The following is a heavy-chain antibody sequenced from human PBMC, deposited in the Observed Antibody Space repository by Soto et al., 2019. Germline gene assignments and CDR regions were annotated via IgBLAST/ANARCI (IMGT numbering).Heavy chain of an antibody. CDR1: GFTFSSYA. J-gene: IGHJ4*02. CDR2: ISYDGSNK. V-gene: IGHV3-30-3*01. D-gene: IGHD6-13*01. CDR3: ARGGGGYTAFPVDC. Sequence: QVQLVESGGGVVQPGRSLRLSCAASGFTFSSYAMHWVRQAPGKGLEWVAVISYDGSNKYYADSVKGRFTISRDNSKNTLYLQMTSLRAEDTAVYYCARGGGGYTAFPVDCWGQGTLVTVSS.